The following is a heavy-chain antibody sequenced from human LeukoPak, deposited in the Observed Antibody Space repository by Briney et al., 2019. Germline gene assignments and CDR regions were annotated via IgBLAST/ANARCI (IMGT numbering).Heavy chain of an antibody. D-gene: IGHD6-19*01. Sequence: SETLSLTCTVSGGSISSYYWSWIRQPPRKGLEWIGYIYYSGSTNYNPSLKSRVTISVDTSKNQFSLKLSSVTAADTAVYYCARGSSGWYPTPFDYWGQGTLVTVSS. V-gene: IGHV4-59*01. J-gene: IGHJ4*02. CDR1: GGSISSYY. CDR3: ARGSSGWYPTPFDY. CDR2: IYYSGST.